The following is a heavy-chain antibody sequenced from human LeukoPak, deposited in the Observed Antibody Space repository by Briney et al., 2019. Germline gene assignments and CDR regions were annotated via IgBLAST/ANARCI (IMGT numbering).Heavy chain of an antibody. J-gene: IGHJ3*02. Sequence: GGSLRLSCAASGFTFSSFAMHWVRQAPGKGLEWVAVISYDGNNKYYADSVKGRFTISRDNSKNTLYLQMNSLRAEDTAVYYCARDHCSSTRCPNAFDIWGQGTMVTVSS. CDR1: GFTFSSFA. CDR3: ARDHCSSTRCPNAFDI. D-gene: IGHD2-2*01. CDR2: ISYDGNNK. V-gene: IGHV3-30*04.